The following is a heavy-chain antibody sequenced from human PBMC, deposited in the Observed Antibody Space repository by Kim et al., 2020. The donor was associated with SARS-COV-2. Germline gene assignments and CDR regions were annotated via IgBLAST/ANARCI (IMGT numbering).Heavy chain of an antibody. Sequence: TNYNPSLTSRVTISVDTSKHQFSLKLSSVTAADTAVYYCARDRGNAYFDYWGQGTLVTVSS. V-gene: IGHV4-59*01. CDR2: T. CDR3: ARDRGNAYFDY. J-gene: IGHJ4*02. D-gene: IGHD3-10*01.